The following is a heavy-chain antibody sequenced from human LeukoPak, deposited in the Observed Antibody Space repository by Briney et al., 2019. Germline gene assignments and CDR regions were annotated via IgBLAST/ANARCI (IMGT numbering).Heavy chain of an antibody. CDR1: SGSFSGYY. Sequence: SETLSLTCAVYSGSFSGYYWSCIRQPPRKALEWIGEINHSGSTNYNPSLKSRVTISVYTSKNQFSLRLTSVTAADTAVYYCARQTGSGLFILPGGQGTLVTVSS. V-gene: IGHV4-34*01. CDR2: INHSGST. D-gene: IGHD3/OR15-3a*01. CDR3: ARQTGSGLFILP. J-gene: IGHJ4*02.